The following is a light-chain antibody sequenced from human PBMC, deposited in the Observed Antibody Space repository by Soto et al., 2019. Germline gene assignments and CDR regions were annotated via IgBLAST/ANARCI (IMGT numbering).Light chain of an antibody. Sequence: DIQVTMSPSPVSVYEGDRVTLTCRSSQGIYKYLAWYQQKPGKVPKVLIYGASTLQSGVPSRFSGAGSGTNFTLTISSLQPEDVATYYCQKYNSALWTFCQGTKVDI. CDR3: QKYNSALWT. CDR1: QGIYKY. J-gene: IGKJ1*01. V-gene: IGKV1-27*01. CDR2: GAS.